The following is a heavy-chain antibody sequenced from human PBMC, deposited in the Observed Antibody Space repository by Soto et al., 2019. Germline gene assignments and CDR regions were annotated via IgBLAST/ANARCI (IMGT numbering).Heavy chain of an antibody. CDR2: ISSTTNYI. V-gene: IGHV3-21*06. CDR1: GFTFTRYS. CDR3: ARESEDITSNFYC. J-gene: IGHJ4*02. Sequence: GGSLRLSCAASGFTFTRYSMNWVRQAPGKGLEWVSSISSTTNYIYYGDSMKGRFTISRDNAKNSLYLEMNSLRAEDTAVYYCARESEDITSNFYCWGQGTLVTVSS.